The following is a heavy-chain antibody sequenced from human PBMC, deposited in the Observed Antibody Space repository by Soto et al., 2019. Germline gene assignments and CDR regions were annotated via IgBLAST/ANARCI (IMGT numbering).Heavy chain of an antibody. J-gene: IGHJ4*02. Sequence: QVQLVQSGAEVKKPGSSVKVSCKASGGTFSSYIISWVRHAPGQGLEWMGRIIPILGIANYAQKFQGRVTITADKSPSTAYMELSSLRSEDTAVYYCATPFGSSGNWGQGTLVTVSS. D-gene: IGHD3-10*01. CDR2: IIPILGIA. CDR3: ATPFGSSGN. CDR1: GGTFSSYI. V-gene: IGHV1-69*02.